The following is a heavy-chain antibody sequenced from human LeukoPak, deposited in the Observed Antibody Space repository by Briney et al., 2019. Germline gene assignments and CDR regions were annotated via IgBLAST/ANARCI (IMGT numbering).Heavy chain of an antibody. CDR2: IIPILGIA. CDR1: GGTFSSYT. CDR3: ARDIGTMVRGVTYYYYGMDV. Sequence: SVKVSCKASGGTFSSYTISWVRQAPGQGLEWMGRIIPILGIANYAQKFQGRVTITADESTSTAYMELSSLRSEDTAVYYCARDIGTMVRGVTYYYYGMDVWGQGTTVTVSS. J-gene: IGHJ6*02. D-gene: IGHD3-10*01. V-gene: IGHV1-69*04.